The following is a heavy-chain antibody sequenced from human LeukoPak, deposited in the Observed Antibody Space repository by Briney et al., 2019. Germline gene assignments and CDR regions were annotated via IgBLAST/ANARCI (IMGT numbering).Heavy chain of an antibody. Sequence: GGSLRLSCAASGFTFSSYSMNWVRQAPGKGLEWVSYISSSSSTIYYADSVKGRFTISRDDSKNTIYLQMNSLRAEDTAIYYCAKRSSTSSGYFDFWGRGTLVTVSS. CDR2: ISSSSSTI. CDR3: AKRSSTSSGYFDF. V-gene: IGHV3-48*01. CDR1: GFTFSSYS. J-gene: IGHJ4*02. D-gene: IGHD3-22*01.